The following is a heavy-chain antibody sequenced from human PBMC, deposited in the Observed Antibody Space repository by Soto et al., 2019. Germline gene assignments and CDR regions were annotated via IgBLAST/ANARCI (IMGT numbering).Heavy chain of an antibody. CDR1: GYTFTSYG. V-gene: IGHV1-18*01. J-gene: IGHJ5*02. CDR2: INAYNGNT. CDR3: ARDLPPFDP. Sequence: QVQLVQSGAEVKKPGASVKFSCKASGYTFTSYGISWVRQAPGQGLKWMGWINAYNGNTNYAQKLQGRVTMTTDTTTSTAYIGLRRMTSDNTALYYCARDLPPFDPWGQGPLVTVPS.